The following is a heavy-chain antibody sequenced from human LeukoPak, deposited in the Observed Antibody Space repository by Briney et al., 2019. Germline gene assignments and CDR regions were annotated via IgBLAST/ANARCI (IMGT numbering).Heavy chain of an antibody. Sequence: SETLSLTCTVSGGSISSSSYYWGWIRQPPGKGLEWLGSIYYTGSTYYNPSLKSRVTISVDMSKNQFSLKLSSVTAADTAVYYCARQAGDAFDVWGQGTMVTVSS. J-gene: IGHJ3*01. V-gene: IGHV4-39*01. CDR2: IYYTGST. CDR3: ARQAGDAFDV. CDR1: GGSISSSSYY.